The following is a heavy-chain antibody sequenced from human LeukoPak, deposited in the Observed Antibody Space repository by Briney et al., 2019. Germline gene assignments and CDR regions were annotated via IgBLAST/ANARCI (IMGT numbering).Heavy chain of an antibody. CDR1: GYTFTSYG. Sequence: ASVKVSCKASGYTFTSYGISWVRQAPGQGLEWMGWISAYNGNTDYVQKFQGRVTMTTDTSTSTAYMELRSLTSDDTAVYYCARFTRTGWPTVDYWGQGTLVTVSS. CDR3: ARFTRTGWPTVDY. D-gene: IGHD6-19*01. J-gene: IGHJ4*02. CDR2: ISAYNGNT. V-gene: IGHV1-18*01.